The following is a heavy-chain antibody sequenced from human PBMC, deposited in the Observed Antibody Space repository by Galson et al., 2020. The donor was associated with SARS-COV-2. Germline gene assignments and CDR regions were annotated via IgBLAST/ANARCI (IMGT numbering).Heavy chain of an antibody. CDR2: ISYDGSNK. V-gene: IGHV3-30*04. CDR1: GFNFSSYA. CDR3: AREEPLTDAFDI. J-gene: IGHJ3*02. Sequence: ELDAGGSLRLSCAASGFNFSSYAMHWVRQAPGKGLEWVAVISYDGSNKYYADSVKGRFTISRDNSKNTLYLQMNSLRAEDTAVYYCAREEPLTDAFDIWGQGTMVTVSS.